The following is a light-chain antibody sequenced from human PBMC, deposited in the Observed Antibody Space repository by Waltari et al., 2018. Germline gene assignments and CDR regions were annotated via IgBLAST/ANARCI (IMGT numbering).Light chain of an antibody. V-gene: IGKV1-5*03. CDR2: KAS. CDR3: QQYDSSPYT. J-gene: IGKJ2*01. CDR1: ESISGW. Sequence: DIQLTQSPSTLSASVGDRVTITCRASESISGWLAWYQHKPGKAPKLLIYKASTLEGGVPSRFSGTGSGTEFSLIISSLQPDDLGIYYCQQYDSSPYTFCQGTKLEIK.